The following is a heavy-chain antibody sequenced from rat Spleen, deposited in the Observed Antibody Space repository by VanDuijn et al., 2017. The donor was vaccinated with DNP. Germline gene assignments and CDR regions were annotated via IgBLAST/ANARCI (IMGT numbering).Heavy chain of an antibody. CDR3: ARQFYYYSSFDY. Sequence: EVQLVESGGGLVQPGRSLKLSCAASGFTFSDYNMAWVRPAPKKGREWVATIIYDGSRTYYRDSVKGRFTISRDNVKSTLYLQMDSLRSEDTATYYCARQFYYYSSFDYWGQGVMVTVSS. CDR1: GFTFSDYN. CDR2: IIYDGSRT. J-gene: IGHJ2*01. V-gene: IGHV5S10*01. D-gene: IGHD1-2*01.